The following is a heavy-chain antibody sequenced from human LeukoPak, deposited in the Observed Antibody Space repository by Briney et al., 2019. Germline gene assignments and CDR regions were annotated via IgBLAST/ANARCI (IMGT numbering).Heavy chain of an antibody. Sequence: ASVKVSCKASGGTFSSYAINWVRQAPGQGLAWMGGIIPIFGTANYAQKFQGRVTITADESTSTAYMELSSLRSEDTAVYYCARGHSSSCDYWGQGTLVTVSS. CDR2: IIPIFGTA. CDR3: ARGHSSSCDY. V-gene: IGHV1-69*13. J-gene: IGHJ4*02. D-gene: IGHD6-13*01. CDR1: GGTFSSYA.